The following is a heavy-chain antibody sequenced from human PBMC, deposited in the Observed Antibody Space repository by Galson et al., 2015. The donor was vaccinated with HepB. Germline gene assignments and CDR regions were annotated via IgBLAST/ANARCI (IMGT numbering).Heavy chain of an antibody. J-gene: IGHJ4*01. CDR2: IKPDGSEE. Sequence: SLRLSCAASGFIFSSYWMYWVRQAPGKGLEWVANIKPDGSEEFYMDSVKGRFTISRDNAKNSVYLQMNSLRVEDTAVYYCARIKDDYWGQGTLVTVSS. CDR3: ARIKDDY. CDR1: GFIFSSYW. D-gene: IGHD3-16*01. V-gene: IGHV3-7*03.